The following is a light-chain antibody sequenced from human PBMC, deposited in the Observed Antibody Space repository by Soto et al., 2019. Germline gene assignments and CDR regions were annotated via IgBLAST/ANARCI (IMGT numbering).Light chain of an antibody. CDR2: EVS. Sequence: QSALTQPPSASGSPGQSITISCTGTSSDVGGYDYVSWHQHHPDKAPELMIYEVSKRPSGVPDRFSGSKSGNTASLTVSRLQAEDEADYYCSSYAGNNNVVFGGRTKVTVL. J-gene: IGLJ2*01. CDR1: SSDVGGYDY. CDR3: SSYAGNNNVV. V-gene: IGLV2-8*01.